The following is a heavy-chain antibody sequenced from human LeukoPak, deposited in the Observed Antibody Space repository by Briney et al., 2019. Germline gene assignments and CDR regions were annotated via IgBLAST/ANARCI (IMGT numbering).Heavy chain of an antibody. J-gene: IGHJ4*02. CDR2: VKSIVDGGTT. D-gene: IGHD6-13*01. Sequence: GGSLRLSCAASEFTFSSYSMNWVRQAPGKGLEGVGRVKSIVDGGTTDYAAPVKGRFTISRDDSKNTVYLQMNSLKTEDTAVYYCQGSSHEPDFFDHWGQGALVTVSS. CDR1: EFTFSSYS. CDR3: QGSSHEPDFFDH. V-gene: IGHV3-15*01.